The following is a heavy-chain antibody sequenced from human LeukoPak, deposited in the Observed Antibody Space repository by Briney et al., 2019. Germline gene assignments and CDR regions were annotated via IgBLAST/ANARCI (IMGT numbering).Heavy chain of an antibody. Sequence: PGGSLRLSCAASGFTISGFWMHWVRQVPGEGLVWVARMNSAGTTINYADSVKGRFTISRDNVRNTLHLQMNSLRAEDTAVYYCARDSSPYSSDTKTFDYWGQGTLVSVSS. CDR1: GFTISGFW. J-gene: IGHJ4*02. CDR3: ARDSSPYSSDTKTFDY. V-gene: IGHV3-74*01. CDR2: MNSAGTTI. D-gene: IGHD5-12*01.